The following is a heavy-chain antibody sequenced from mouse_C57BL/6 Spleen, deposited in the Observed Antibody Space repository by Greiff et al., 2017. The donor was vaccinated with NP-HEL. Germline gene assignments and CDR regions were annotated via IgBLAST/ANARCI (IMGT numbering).Heavy chain of an antibody. D-gene: IGHD1-1*01. CDR1: GFSLTSYG. J-gene: IGHJ3*01. CDR3: ARHEGYYGSSYPFAY. Sequence: QVQLKESGPGLVAPSQSLSITCTVSGFSLTSYGVHWVRQPPGKGLEWLVVIWSDGSTTYNSALKSRLSISKDNSKSQVFLKMNSLQTDDTAMYYCARHEGYYGSSYPFAYWGQGTLVTVSA. CDR2: IWSDGST. V-gene: IGHV2-6-1*01.